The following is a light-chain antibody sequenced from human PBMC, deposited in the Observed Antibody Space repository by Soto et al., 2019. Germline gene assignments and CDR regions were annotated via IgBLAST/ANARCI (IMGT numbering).Light chain of an antibody. CDR1: QSISSY. CDR2: AAS. CDR3: QQYNIYPWT. V-gene: IGKV1-39*01. J-gene: IGKJ1*01. Sequence: IQMTQSPSSLSASVGDRVTITCRASQSISSYLNWYQQKPGKAPKLLIYAASSLQSGVPSRFSGSGSGTDFTLTISSLQPEDFATYYCQQYNIYPWTFGQGTKVDI.